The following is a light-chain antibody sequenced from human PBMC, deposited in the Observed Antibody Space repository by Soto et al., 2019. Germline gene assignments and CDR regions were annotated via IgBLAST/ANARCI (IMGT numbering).Light chain of an antibody. CDR3: LQLNSYPLT. CDR2: AAS. CDR1: QGISSS. V-gene: IGKV1-9*01. Sequence: DIQLTQSPSFLSASVGDRVTITCRASQGISSSLAWYQQKPGKAPKLLIYAASTLQSGVPSRFSGSGSGTEFTLTINSLQPDDFATYSCLQLNSYPLTFGGGTKVEIK. J-gene: IGKJ4*01.